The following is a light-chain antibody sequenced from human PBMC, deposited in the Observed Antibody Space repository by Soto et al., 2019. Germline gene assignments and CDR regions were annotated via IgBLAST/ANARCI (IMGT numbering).Light chain of an antibody. Sequence: QSVLTQPPSVSGAPGQRVTISCTGSRSNIGADYDVNWYQHLPRTAPKLLIFDNNNRPSGVPHRFSGSKSGTSASLAITGLQAEDEADYYCQTYDTSLSGWVFGGGTKVTVL. J-gene: IGLJ3*02. V-gene: IGLV1-40*01. CDR1: RSNIGADYD. CDR3: QTYDTSLSGWV. CDR2: DNN.